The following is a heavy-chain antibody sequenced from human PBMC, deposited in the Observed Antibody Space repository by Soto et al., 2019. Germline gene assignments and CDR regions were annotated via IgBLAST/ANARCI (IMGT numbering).Heavy chain of an antibody. CDR2: IYYSGST. D-gene: IGHD6-19*01. Sequence: SETLSLTCTVSGGSISSGDYYWSWIRQPPGKGLEWIGYIYYSGSTYYNPSLKSRVTISVDTSKNQFSPKLSSVTAADTAVYYCARRTIKPGIAVAGSYWYFDLWGRGTLVTVS. V-gene: IGHV4-30-4*01. J-gene: IGHJ2*01. CDR1: GGSISSGDYY. CDR3: ARRTIKPGIAVAGSYWYFDL.